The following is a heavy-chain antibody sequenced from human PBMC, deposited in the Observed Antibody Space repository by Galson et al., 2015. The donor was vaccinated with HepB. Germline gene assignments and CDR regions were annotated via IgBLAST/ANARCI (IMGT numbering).Heavy chain of an antibody. Sequence: SLRLSCAASGFTFRTFAMHWVRQAPGKGLEWVAVISYDGRNQYYADSVQGRITISRDNSKNTLYLQMRSLRDEDTAVYFCARDMAGVITIYNYYGMDVWGQGATVTVSS. CDR1: GFTFRTFA. CDR3: ARDMAGVITIYNYYGMDV. CDR2: ISYDGRNQ. J-gene: IGHJ6*02. D-gene: IGHD3-16*02. V-gene: IGHV3-30-3*01.